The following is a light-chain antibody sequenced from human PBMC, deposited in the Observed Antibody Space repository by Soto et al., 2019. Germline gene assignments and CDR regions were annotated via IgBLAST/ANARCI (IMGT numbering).Light chain of an antibody. CDR1: QSVSSSY. CDR3: QQYGSSLWT. Sequence: EIVFTQSPGTLFFSPGERATLSCRASQSVSSSYLAWYQQKPGQAPRLLIYGASSRATGIPDRFSGSGSGTDFTLTISRLEPEDFAVYYCQQYGSSLWTFGQGTKVDNK. V-gene: IGKV3-20*01. CDR2: GAS. J-gene: IGKJ1*01.